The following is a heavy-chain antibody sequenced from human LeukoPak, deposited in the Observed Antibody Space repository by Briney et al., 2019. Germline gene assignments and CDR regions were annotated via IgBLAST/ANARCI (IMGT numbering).Heavy chain of an antibody. Sequence: PSGGSLRLSCAASGFSFDDYGMSWVRQAPGKGLEWVSGINWSGGRTGYADSAKGRHNISRDNAKNSLYLQMNSLRAEDTALYYCARDGGLYGMDVWGQGTTVTVSS. J-gene: IGHJ6*02. V-gene: IGHV3-20*04. D-gene: IGHD3-16*01. CDR3: ARDGGLYGMDV. CDR2: INWSGGRT. CDR1: GFSFDDYG.